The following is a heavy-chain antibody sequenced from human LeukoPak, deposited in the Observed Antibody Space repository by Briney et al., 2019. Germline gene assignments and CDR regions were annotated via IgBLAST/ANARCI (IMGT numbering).Heavy chain of an antibody. D-gene: IGHD2-2*02. J-gene: IGHJ4*02. CDR3: ARGDCSSTSCYTSDY. CDR2: INHSGST. CDR1: GGSFXGYY. V-gene: IGHV4-34*01. Sequence: TLSLTCAVYGGSFXGYYWSWIRQPPGKGLEWIGEINHSGSTNYNPSLKSRVTISVDTSKNQFSLKLSSVTAADTAVYYCARGDCSSTSCYTSDYWGQGTLVTVSS.